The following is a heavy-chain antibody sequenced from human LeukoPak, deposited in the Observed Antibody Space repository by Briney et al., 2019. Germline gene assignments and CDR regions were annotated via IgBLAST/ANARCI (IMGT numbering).Heavy chain of an antibody. J-gene: IGHJ5*02. V-gene: IGHV1-46*01. CDR3: AREWAGIFGSS. D-gene: IGHD3-10*01. Sequence: GASVKVSCKASGYTFTSYYMHWVRQAPGQGLEWMGIINPSGGSTSYAQKFQGRVTMTRDTSTSTVYMKLSSLRSEDTAMYYCAREWAGIFGSSWGQGTLVTVSP. CDR1: GYTFTSYY. CDR2: INPSGGST.